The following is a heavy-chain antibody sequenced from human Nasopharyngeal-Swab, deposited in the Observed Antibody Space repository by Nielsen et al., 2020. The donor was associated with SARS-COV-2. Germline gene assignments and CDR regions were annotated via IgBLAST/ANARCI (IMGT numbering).Heavy chain of an antibody. J-gene: IGHJ4*02. Sequence: GSLRLSCTVSGGSISSSSYYWGWIRQPPGKGLEWIGYIYYSGSTYYNPSLESRVSMSVDTSKNHFSLKASSVTAADTAVYYCARVPSDYGDPAGFDYWGQGILVTVSS. V-gene: IGHV4-39*02. D-gene: IGHD4-17*01. CDR2: IYYSGST. CDR3: ARVPSDYGDPAGFDY. CDR1: GGSISSSSYY.